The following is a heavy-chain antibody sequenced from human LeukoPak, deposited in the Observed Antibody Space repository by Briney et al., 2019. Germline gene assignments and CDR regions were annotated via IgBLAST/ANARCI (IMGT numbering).Heavy chain of an antibody. V-gene: IGHV4-34*01. Sequence: SETLSLTCAVYRGSFSGYYWSWIRQPPGKGLEWIGEINHSGSTNYNPSLKSRVTISVDTSKNQFSLKLSSVTAADTAMYYCARARYVNSFYAFDIWGQGTLVTVSS. CDR1: RGSFSGYY. CDR2: INHSGST. D-gene: IGHD3-9*01. J-gene: IGHJ3*02. CDR3: ARARYVNSFYAFDI.